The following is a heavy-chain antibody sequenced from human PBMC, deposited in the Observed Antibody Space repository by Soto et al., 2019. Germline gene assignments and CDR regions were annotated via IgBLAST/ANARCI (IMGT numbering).Heavy chain of an antibody. CDR2: ISSSGGST. V-gene: IGHV3-23*01. CDR3: AKVMGSSGWYVIIFDY. J-gene: IGHJ4*02. D-gene: IGHD6-19*01. CDR1: GFTFSSYW. Sequence: GGSLRLSCAASGFTFSSYWMHWVRQAPGKGLVWVSAISSSGGSTNYADSVKGRFTISRDNAKNTLYLQMNSLRAEDTAVYYCAKVMGSSGWYVIIFDYWGQGTLVTVSS.